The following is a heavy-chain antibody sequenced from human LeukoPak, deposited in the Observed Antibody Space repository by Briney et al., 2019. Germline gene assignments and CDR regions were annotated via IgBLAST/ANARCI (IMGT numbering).Heavy chain of an antibody. Sequence: PGGSLRLSCAASGFTFSDSWMHWVRQVPEKGPEWLSRTSKDGSDTVYAASAKGRVTASRDNAKNTVYLELTNLRPDDTAVYYCARGGYSGSYYRFSWGRGTLVTVAS. J-gene: IGHJ4*02. CDR2: TSKDGSDT. D-gene: IGHD5-12*01. CDR3: ARGGYSGSYYRFS. V-gene: IGHV3-74*01. CDR1: GFTFSDSW.